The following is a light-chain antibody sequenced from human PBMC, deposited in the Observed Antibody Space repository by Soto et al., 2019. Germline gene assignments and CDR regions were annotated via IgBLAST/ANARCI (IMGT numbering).Light chain of an antibody. V-gene: IGKV1-5*03. Sequence: DIHMTQSPSTLSASVGDRITITCRASQDVSQWLAWYQHKPGKAPKLLIYKASTLESGVSSRFSGRGSGTEFTLTIRDLQPDDFATYYCQQYSSYLNTFGQGTKLEIK. CDR3: QQYSSYLNT. CDR2: KAS. J-gene: IGKJ2*01. CDR1: QDVSQW.